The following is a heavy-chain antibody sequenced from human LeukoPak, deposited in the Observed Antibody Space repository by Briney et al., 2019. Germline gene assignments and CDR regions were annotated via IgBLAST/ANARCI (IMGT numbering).Heavy chain of an antibody. Sequence: ASVKVSCKASGYTFSTLDINWVRQATGQGLEWMGWMNPKSGMSGFAQRFQGRVTITRDTSISTVYMELSSLRSEDTAVYYCARGTYGDYMDYWGQGTLVTVSS. V-gene: IGHV1-8*03. CDR1: GYTFSTLD. CDR3: ARGTYGDYMDY. J-gene: IGHJ4*02. D-gene: IGHD4-17*01. CDR2: MNPKSGMS.